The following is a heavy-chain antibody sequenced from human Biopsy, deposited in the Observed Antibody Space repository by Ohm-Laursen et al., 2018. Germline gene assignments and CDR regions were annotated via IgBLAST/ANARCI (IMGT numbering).Heavy chain of an antibody. CDR2: IYSGGNT. CDR3: ARGMRTTGWPYFDY. D-gene: IGHD2/OR15-2a*01. V-gene: IGHV4-61*01. CDR1: GYSIIPSGPEN. Sequence: PSDTLSLTCILSGYSIIPSGPENWSWIRQPPGQGLQYIGFIYSGGNTNYNPSLRSRVTMSVDTSKNQFSLRLNSVTAADTAVYYCARGMRTTGWPYFDYWGQGILVTVSS. J-gene: IGHJ4*02.